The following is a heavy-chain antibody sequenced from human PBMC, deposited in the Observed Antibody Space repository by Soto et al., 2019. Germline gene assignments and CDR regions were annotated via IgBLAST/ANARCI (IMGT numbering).Heavy chain of an antibody. CDR3: ARTIYGDNVDY. J-gene: IGHJ4*02. V-gene: IGHV1-8*01. CDR1: GYTFTSYD. Sequence: QVQLVQSGAEVKKPGASVKVSCKASGYTFTSYDINWVRQATGQGLEWMGWMNPNSGNTGYGKKSEGRVPMPRNTSKSTAYMELSSLRSEDMAVYYWARTIYGDNVDYWGPGTLVTVSS. D-gene: IGHD4-17*01. CDR2: MNPNSGNT.